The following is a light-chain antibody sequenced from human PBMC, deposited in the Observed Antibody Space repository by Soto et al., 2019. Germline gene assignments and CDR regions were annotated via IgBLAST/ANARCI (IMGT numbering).Light chain of an antibody. Sequence: IQMTQSPSSLSASVGDRVTITCQASQDISNSLNWYQQKPGKAPKLLIYAASSLQSGVPSRFSGSGSGTDFTLTISSLQPEDFATYYCLQDYNYPRTFGQGTKVDI. CDR3: LQDYNYPRT. CDR1: QDISNS. V-gene: IGKV1-6*01. CDR2: AAS. J-gene: IGKJ1*01.